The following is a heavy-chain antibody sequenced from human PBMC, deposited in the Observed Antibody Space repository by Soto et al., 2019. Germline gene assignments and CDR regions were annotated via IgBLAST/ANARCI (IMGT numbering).Heavy chain of an antibody. CDR3: ARSLLQGDF. Sequence: QVQLVQSGAEVKKPGASVKVSCKASGYIFIHYYIHWVRQAPGQGLEWMEIINPNGGSTNYAQKFQGRATVKSDTSTSTVPMELNSLGSDDTAVYFCARSLLQGDFWGQGTLVTVSS. CDR1: GYIFIHYY. D-gene: IGHD2-21*01. CDR2: INPNGGST. V-gene: IGHV1-46*01. J-gene: IGHJ4*02.